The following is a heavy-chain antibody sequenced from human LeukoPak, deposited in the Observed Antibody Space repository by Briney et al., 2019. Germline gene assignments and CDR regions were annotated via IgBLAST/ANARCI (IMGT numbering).Heavy chain of an antibody. CDR1: VFTFSDYY. CDR2: ISSSSSYT. V-gene: IGHV3-11*06. CDR3: ARSGYCSSTSCYRWFDP. J-gene: IGHJ5*02. D-gene: IGHD2-2*01. Sequence: GGSLRLSCAASVFTFSDYYMSWIRQAPGKGLEWVSYISSSSSYTNYADSVKGRFTISRDNAKNSLYLQMNSLRAEDTAVYYCARSGYCSSTSCYRWFDPWGQGTLVTVSS.